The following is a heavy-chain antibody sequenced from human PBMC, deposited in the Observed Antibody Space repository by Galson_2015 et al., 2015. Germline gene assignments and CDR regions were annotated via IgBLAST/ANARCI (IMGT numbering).Heavy chain of an antibody. CDR3: ARVGGMGAFDL. CDR2: ISYNGGST. J-gene: IGHJ3*01. Sequence: SLRLSCAASGFTLSASSVHWIRQTPGKGLEYVSAISYNGGSTHYADSVRGRFTISRDNSKNTLDLQMGSLTADDMAIYYCARVGGMGAFDLWGQGTMVIVSS. CDR1: GFTLSASS. D-gene: IGHD1-26*01. V-gene: IGHV3-64*02.